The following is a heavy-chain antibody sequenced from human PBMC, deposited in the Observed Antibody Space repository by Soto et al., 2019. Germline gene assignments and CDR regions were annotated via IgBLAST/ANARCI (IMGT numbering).Heavy chain of an antibody. Sequence: SGPTLVNPTETLTLTCTVSGFSLSNARMGVSWIRQPPGKTLEWLAHIFSNDEKSYSTSLKSRLTISKDTSKSQVVLTMTNMDPVDTATYYCARIQQNYDFWSGYHYYYYGMDVWGQGTTVTVS. CDR3: ARIQQNYDFWSGYHYYYYGMDV. V-gene: IGHV2-26*01. CDR2: IFSNDEK. CDR1: GFSLSNARMG. D-gene: IGHD3-3*01. J-gene: IGHJ6*02.